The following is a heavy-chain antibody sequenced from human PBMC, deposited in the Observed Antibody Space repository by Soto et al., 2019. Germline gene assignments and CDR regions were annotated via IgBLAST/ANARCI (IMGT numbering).Heavy chain of an antibody. Sequence: AEPLTLTRSVAGGSTDDYGGSWIRQPPGKGLEWMGYIYYSGTTTNYNPSLKSRVTLSVDTSKNQFSLKLSSVTAADTAVYYCARRYGSCFDYCGQGTLVTVSS. CDR1: GGSTDDYG. J-gene: IGHJ4*02. D-gene: IGHD5-18*01. CDR3: ARRYGSCFDY. CDR2: IYYSGTT. V-gene: IGHV4-59*08.